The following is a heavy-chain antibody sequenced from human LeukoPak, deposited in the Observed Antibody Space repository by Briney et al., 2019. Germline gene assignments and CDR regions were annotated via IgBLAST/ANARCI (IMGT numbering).Heavy chain of an antibody. V-gene: IGHV4-38-2*01. J-gene: IGHJ4*02. CDR2: IYHSGST. D-gene: IGHD6-19*01. CDR3: ARHYGQWLATYYFDY. Sequence: SETLSLTCAVSTNSISSGYYWGWIRQAPGKGLEWIGSIYHSGSTYYNPSLKSRVTISVDTSKNQFSLKLTSVPAADTAVYYCARHYGQWLATYYFDYWGQGTLVTVSS. CDR1: TNSISSGYY.